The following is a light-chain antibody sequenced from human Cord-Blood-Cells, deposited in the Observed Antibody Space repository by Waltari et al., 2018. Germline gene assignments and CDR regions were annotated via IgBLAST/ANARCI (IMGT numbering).Light chain of an antibody. CDR3: QPYNSYSPT. J-gene: IGKJ1*01. V-gene: IGKV1-5*01. CDR2: DAS. CDR1: QGFSGW. Sequence: DIQMTQSHSTLSPSVGDRVPITGRASQGFSGWLAWYQQKPGKAPKLLIYDASSLESGVPSRFSGSASGREFTLPISSLQTDDFATYDCQPYNSYSPTFGQGTKVEVK.